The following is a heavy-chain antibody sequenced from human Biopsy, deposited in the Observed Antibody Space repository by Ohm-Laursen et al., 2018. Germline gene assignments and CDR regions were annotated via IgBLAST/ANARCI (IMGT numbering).Heavy chain of an antibody. CDR1: GFPFHNYA. Sequence: SLRLSCSASGFPFHNYAMNWVRQAPRKGLEWVSGIKWNSGKIDYADSVKGRFTISRDNAKNSLYLHMNSLRTEDSAFYYCARDTGTMVRGVLYQWGQGTQVTVSS. CDR3: ARDTGTMVRGVLYQ. D-gene: IGHD3-10*01. J-gene: IGHJ4*02. V-gene: IGHV3-9*01. CDR2: IKWNSGKI.